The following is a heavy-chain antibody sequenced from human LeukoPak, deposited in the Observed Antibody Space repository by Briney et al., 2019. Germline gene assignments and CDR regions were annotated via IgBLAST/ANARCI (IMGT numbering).Heavy chain of an antibody. CDR1: GVAISRGGYA. V-gene: IGHV4-30-2*01. CDR3: ARVKRRGYSYGYDAFDI. Sequence: SETLSLTCAVSGVAISRGGYAWNWIRQPPGKGLEWIAYIYHSGTTYYNPSLKSRVTISVDTSKNQFSLKLSSVTAADTAVYYCARVKRRGYSYGYDAFDIWGQGTMVTVSS. J-gene: IGHJ3*02. D-gene: IGHD5-18*01. CDR2: IYHSGTT.